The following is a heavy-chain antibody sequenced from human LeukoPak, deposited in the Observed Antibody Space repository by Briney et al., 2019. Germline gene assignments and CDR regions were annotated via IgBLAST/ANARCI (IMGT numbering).Heavy chain of an antibody. CDR2: ISGSGSST. Sequence: GGSLRLSCAASGFTFSSYDMTWVRQVPGKGLEWVSGISGSGSSTYYVDSVKGRFTISRDNSKNTLYLQMNSLRAEDTAVYYCAQNSEWSLNWGQGTLVTVSS. V-gene: IGHV3-23*01. D-gene: IGHD3-3*01. J-gene: IGHJ4*02. CDR3: AQNSEWSLN. CDR1: GFTFSSYD.